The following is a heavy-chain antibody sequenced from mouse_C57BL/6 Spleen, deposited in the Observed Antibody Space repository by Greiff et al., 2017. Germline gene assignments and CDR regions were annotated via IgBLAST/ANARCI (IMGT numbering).Heavy chain of an antibody. D-gene: IGHD2-3*01. Sequence: EVQRVESEGGLVQPGSSMKLSCTASGFTFSDYYMAWVRQVPEKGLEWVANINYDGSSTYYLDSLKSRFIISRDNAKNILYLQMSSLKSEDTATYYCARDRGLLWYFDVWGTGTTVTVSS. CDR1: GFTFSDYY. CDR3: ARDRGLLWYFDV. J-gene: IGHJ1*03. V-gene: IGHV5-16*01. CDR2: INYDGSST.